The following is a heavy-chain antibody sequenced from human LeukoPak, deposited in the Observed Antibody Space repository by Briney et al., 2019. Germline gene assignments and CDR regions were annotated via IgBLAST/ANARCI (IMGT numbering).Heavy chain of an antibody. V-gene: IGHV3-30*04. CDR3: ARGPLVRVDY. J-gene: IGHJ4*02. Sequence: GGSLRLSCAASGFTFSYYAMHWVRQAPGKGLEWVALISYDGSNKQYADFVKGRCTISRDDSKNTLYLQMNSLRAEDTAVYYCARGPLVRVDYWGQGTLVTVSS. D-gene: IGHD6-6*01. CDR1: GFTFSYYA. CDR2: ISYDGSNK.